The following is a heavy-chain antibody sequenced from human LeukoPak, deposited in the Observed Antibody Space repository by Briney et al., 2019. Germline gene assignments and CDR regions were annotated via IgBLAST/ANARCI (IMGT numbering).Heavy chain of an antibody. D-gene: IGHD1-26*01. J-gene: IGHJ1*01. Sequence: GGSLRLSCAASGFTFSSYAMHWVRQAPGKGLEWVAVISYDGSNKYYADSVKGRFTISRDNSKNTLYLQMNSLRAEDTAVYYCARRRYSGSYPFQHWGQGTLVTVSP. CDR3: ARRRYSGSYPFQH. V-gene: IGHV3-30-3*01. CDR1: GFTFSSYA. CDR2: ISYDGSNK.